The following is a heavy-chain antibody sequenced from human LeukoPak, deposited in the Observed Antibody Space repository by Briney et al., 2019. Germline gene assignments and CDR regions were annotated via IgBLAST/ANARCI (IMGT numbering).Heavy chain of an antibody. CDR1: GYTFTGYY. CDR2: INPNSGGT. D-gene: IGHD5-12*01. V-gene: IGHV1-2*02. Sequence: ASVKVSCKASGYTFTGYYMHWVRQAPGQGLEGMGWINPNSGGTNYAQKLQRRVTMTRDTSISTPYMYLRRLRSDDTPLYLFARGGDSGYDEATDYWGQGTLVTVSS. CDR3: ARGGDSGYDEATDY. J-gene: IGHJ4*02.